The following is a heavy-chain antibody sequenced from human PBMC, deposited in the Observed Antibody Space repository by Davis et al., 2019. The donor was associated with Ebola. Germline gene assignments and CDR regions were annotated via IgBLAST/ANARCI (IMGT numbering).Heavy chain of an antibody. CDR3: AKERTPYCSSTSCSPFDS. V-gene: IGHV1-69*13. J-gene: IGHJ4*02. CDR1: GGTFSSYA. D-gene: IGHD2-2*01. CDR2: IIPIFGTA. Sequence: AASVKVSCKASGGTFSSYAISWVRQAPGQGLEWMGGIIPIFGTANYAQKFQGRVTITADESTSTAYMELSSLRSEDTAVYYCAKERTPYCSSTSCSPFDSWGPGTLVTVSS.